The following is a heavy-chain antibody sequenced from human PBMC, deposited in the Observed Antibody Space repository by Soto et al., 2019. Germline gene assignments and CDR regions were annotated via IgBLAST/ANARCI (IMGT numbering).Heavy chain of an antibody. CDR1: VGSICSSSYS. V-gene: IGHV4-39*01. Sequence: SETLSVTCTVSVGSICSSSYSWGWIGQPPGKGLEWIGSIYYSGSTYYNPSLKSRVTISVDTSKNQFSLKLSSVTAADTAVYYCARHQDIVVVDGYGMDVWGQGT. D-gene: IGHD2-2*01. J-gene: IGHJ6*02. CDR3: ARHQDIVVVDGYGMDV. CDR2: IYYSGST.